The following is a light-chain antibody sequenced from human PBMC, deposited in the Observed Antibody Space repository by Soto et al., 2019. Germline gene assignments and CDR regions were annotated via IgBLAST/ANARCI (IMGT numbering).Light chain of an antibody. J-gene: IGLJ3*02. V-gene: IGLV2-14*01. Sequence: QSALTPPASVSGSPGQSITISCTGTSSDIGNYNYVSWYQQHPGKAPKLIIYEVTNRPSGVSDRFSGSKSGNTASLTISGLQAEDEADYHCSSYIRSSSSWVFGGGTKLTVL. CDR1: SSDIGNYNY. CDR3: SSYIRSSSSWV. CDR2: EVT.